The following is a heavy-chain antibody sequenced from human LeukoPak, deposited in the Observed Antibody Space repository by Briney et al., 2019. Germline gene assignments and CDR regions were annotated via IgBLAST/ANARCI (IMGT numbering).Heavy chain of an antibody. D-gene: IGHD6-13*01. Sequence: GGSLRLSCTASGFTFSSYAMSWVRQAPGKGLEWVSAISGSGGSTYYEDSVKGRFTISRDNSKNTLYLQMNSLRAEDTAVYYCAKGGSSWYAVWFDPWGQGTLVTVSS. CDR2: ISGSGGST. J-gene: IGHJ5*02. CDR3: AKGGSSWYAVWFDP. V-gene: IGHV3-23*01. CDR1: GFTFSSYA.